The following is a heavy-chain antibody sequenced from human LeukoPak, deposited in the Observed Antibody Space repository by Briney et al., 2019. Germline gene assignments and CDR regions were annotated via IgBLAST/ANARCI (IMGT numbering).Heavy chain of an antibody. D-gene: IGHD5-18*01. Sequence: PGGSLRLSCAASGFTFSSYWMSWVRQAPGKGLEWVAVISYDGSNKYYADSVKGRFTISRDNSKNTLYLQMNSLRAEDTALYYCAKDHTAMLDAFDIWGQGTMVTVSS. CDR1: GFTFSSYW. CDR2: ISYDGSNK. CDR3: AKDHTAMLDAFDI. J-gene: IGHJ3*02. V-gene: IGHV3-30*18.